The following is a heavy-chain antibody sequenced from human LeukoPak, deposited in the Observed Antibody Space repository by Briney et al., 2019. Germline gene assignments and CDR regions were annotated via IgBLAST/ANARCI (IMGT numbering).Heavy chain of an antibody. CDR2: IKSRTDGATT. CDR1: GFTFSNAW. Sequence: GGSLRLSGAASGFTFSNAWMSWVRQAPGQGLEWVGRIKSRTDGATTDYAAPVKGRFTISRDDSKNTLYLQMNSLKTEDTAVYYCTTFNSGSYYRYFDYWGQGTLVTVSS. J-gene: IGHJ4*02. CDR3: TTFNSGSYYRYFDY. V-gene: IGHV3-15*01. D-gene: IGHD1-26*01.